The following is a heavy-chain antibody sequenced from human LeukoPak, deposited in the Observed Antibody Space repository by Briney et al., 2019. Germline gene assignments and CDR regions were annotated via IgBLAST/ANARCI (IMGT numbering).Heavy chain of an antibody. CDR1: GFTFSDAW. Sequence: GGSLRLSCAASGFTFSDAWMNWVRQAPGKGLEWVSYISSSSSYTNYADSVKGRFTISRDNAKNSLYLQMNSLRAEDTAVYYCARDERYYGSGSYYSWWGQGTLVTVSS. D-gene: IGHD3-10*01. CDR2: ISSSSSYT. V-gene: IGHV3-11*05. J-gene: IGHJ4*02. CDR3: ARDERYYGSGSYYSW.